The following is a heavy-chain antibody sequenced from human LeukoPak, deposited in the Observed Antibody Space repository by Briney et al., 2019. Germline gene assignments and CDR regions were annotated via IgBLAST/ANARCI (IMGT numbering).Heavy chain of an antibody. CDR1: GYTSTGYY. D-gene: IGHD3-16*02. V-gene: IGHV1-2*02. CDR2: INPNSGGT. J-gene: IGHJ4*02. Sequence: ASVKVSCKASGYTSTGYYMHWVRQAPGQGLEWMGWINPNSGGTNYAQKFQGRVTMTRDTSISTAYMELSRLRSDDTAVYYCARDPIYVWGSYRWGQGTLVTVSS. CDR3: ARDPIYVWGSYR.